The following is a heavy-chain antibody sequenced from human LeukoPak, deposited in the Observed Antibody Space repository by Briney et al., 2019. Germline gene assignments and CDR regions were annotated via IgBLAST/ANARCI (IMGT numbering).Heavy chain of an antibody. V-gene: IGHV4-34*01. J-gene: IGHJ4*02. Sequence: PSETLSHTCAVYGGSFSGSYWSWIRQSPGKGPEWIGEIHHSGSTNYNPSLKSRVTISLDTSNNQFSLKLTSVTAADTAVYYCARSRASVATAGTFGDWGQGALVTVSS. CDR3: ARSRASVATAGTFGD. D-gene: IGHD1-1*01. CDR1: GGSFSGSY. CDR2: IHHSGST.